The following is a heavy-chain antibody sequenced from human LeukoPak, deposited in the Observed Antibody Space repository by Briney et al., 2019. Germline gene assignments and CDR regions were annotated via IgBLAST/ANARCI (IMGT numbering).Heavy chain of an antibody. CDR3: ARQPYGQLDY. V-gene: IGHV4-34*01. J-gene: IGHJ4*02. CDR2: INHSGST. D-gene: IGHD6-13*01. Sequence: PGGSLRLSCAASGFTFSSYAMSWIRQPPGKGLEWIGEINHSGSTNYNPSLKSRVTISVDTSKNQFSLKLSSVTAADTAVYYCARQPYGQLDYWGQGTLVTVSS. CDR1: GFTFSSYA.